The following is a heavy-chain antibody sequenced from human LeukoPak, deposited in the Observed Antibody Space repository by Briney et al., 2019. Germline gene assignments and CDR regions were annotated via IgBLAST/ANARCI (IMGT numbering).Heavy chain of an antibody. D-gene: IGHD3-9*01. J-gene: IGHJ5*02. CDR2: ISSSSSTT. Sequence: PGGSLRLSCAASGFTFSSYSMNWVRQAPGKGLEWVSYISSSSSTTYYADSVKGRFTISRDNSKNTLYLQMNSLRAEDTAVYYCAKVLTFDYAGNWFDPWGQGTLVTVSS. V-gene: IGHV3-48*01. CDR1: GFTFSSYS. CDR3: AKVLTFDYAGNWFDP.